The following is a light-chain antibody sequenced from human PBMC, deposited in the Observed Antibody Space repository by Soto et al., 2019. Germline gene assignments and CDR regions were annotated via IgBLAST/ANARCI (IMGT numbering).Light chain of an antibody. J-gene: IGLJ1*01. V-gene: IGLV2-14*01. CDR3: SSYTSGSSHYV. CDR2: GVT. CDR1: SSDVGAYYS. Sequence: QSALTQPASVSGSPGQSITISCTGTSSDVGAYYSVSWYQHHPGTAPTLIIYGVTNRPSGVSNRFSGSKSGNTASLTISGLQAEDEADYHCSSYTSGSSHYVFGTGTKLTVL.